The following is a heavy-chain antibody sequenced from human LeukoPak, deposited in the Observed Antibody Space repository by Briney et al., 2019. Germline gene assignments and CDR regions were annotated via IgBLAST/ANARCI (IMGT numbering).Heavy chain of an antibody. Sequence: SETLSLTCTVSGYSISSGYYWGWIRQSPGKGLEWIGSIYHAGSTFHNPSLKSRVTISVDTSKNQFSLKLSSVTAADTAVYYCARTTSADYDFWSGQYYFDYWGQGTLVTVSS. CDR1: GYSISSGYY. J-gene: IGHJ4*02. CDR3: ARTTSADYDFWSGQYYFDY. D-gene: IGHD3-3*01. CDR2: IYHAGST. V-gene: IGHV4-38-2*02.